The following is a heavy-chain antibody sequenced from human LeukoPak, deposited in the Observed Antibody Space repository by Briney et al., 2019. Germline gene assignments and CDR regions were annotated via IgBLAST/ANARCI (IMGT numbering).Heavy chain of an antibody. V-gene: IGHV4-39*07. CDR3: ARLGYCSSTSCHQDAFDI. CDR2: INHSGST. J-gene: IGHJ3*02. CDR1: GGSISSSSYY. Sequence: SETLSLTCTVSGGSISSSSYYWSWIRQPPGKGLEWIGEINHSGSTNYNPSLKSRVTISVDTSKNQFSLKLSSVTAADTAVYYCARLGYCSSTSCHQDAFDIWGQGTMVTVSS. D-gene: IGHD2-2*01.